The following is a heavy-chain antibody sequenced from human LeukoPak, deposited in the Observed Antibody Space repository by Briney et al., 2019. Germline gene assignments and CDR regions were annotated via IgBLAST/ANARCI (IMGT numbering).Heavy chain of an antibody. J-gene: IGHJ6*03. V-gene: IGHV4-39*02. D-gene: IGHD3-3*01. CDR1: GGSISSSSHY. CDR2: IYYSGST. Sequence: SETLSLTCTVSGGSISSSSHYWGWIRQPPGKGLEWIGSIYYSGSTYYNPSLKSRVTISVDTSKNQFSLKLSSVTAADTAVYYCARDQYDFWSGLYYYYMDVWGKGTTVTVSS. CDR3: ARDQYDFWSGLYYYYMDV.